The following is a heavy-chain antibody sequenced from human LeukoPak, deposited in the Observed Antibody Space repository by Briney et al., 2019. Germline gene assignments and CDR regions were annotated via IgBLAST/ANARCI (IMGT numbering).Heavy chain of an antibody. Sequence: SGGSLRLSCAASGFIFSSYAMSWVRQAPGKGLEWVSAISGSGGSTYYADSVKGRFTISRDNSKNTLYLQMNSLRAEDTAVYYCAKDPYYYDSSGYYRYYFDYWGQGTLVTVSS. D-gene: IGHD3-22*01. CDR3: AKDPYYYDSSGYYRYYFDY. J-gene: IGHJ4*02. CDR1: GFIFSSYA. V-gene: IGHV3-23*01. CDR2: ISGSGGST.